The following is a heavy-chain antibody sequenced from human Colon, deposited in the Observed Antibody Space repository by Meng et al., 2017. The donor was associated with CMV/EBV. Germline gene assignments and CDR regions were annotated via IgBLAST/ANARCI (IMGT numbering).Heavy chain of an antibody. V-gene: IGHV3-43*01. CDR1: GFSFEDYT. D-gene: IGHD3-10*01. CDR3: AKDRFKSQMLFPND. Sequence: GESLKISCVGSGFSFEDYTMHWVRQRPGKGLEWVALISKDGASTYYGDSVRGRFTIFRDNRKDSLHLQMTNLRSDDTAVYYCAKDRFKSQMLFPNDWGQGTLVTVSS. J-gene: IGHJ4*02. CDR2: ISKDGAST.